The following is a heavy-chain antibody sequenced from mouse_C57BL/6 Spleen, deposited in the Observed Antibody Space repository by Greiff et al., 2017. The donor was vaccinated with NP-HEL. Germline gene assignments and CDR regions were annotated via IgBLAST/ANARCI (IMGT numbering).Heavy chain of an antibody. Sequence: EVQGVESGPGMVKPSQSLSLTCTVTGYSITSGYDWHWIRHFPGNKLEWMGYISYSGSTNYNPSLKSRISITHDTSKNHFFLKLNSVTTEDTATYYCARAYGNYGFAYWGQGTLVTVSA. CDR2: ISYSGST. V-gene: IGHV3-1*01. D-gene: IGHD2-1*01. J-gene: IGHJ3*01. CDR3: ARAYGNYGFAY. CDR1: GYSITSGYD.